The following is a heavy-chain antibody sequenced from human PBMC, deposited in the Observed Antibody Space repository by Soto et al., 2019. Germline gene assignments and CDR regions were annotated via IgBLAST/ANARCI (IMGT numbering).Heavy chain of an antibody. V-gene: IGHV3-72*01. Sequence: EVQLVESGGGLVQPGGCLRLSCAASGFTFSDHYMDWVRQAPGKGLEWAARTRNRANSYTTEYAASVKGRFTISRDNSKDSLYLQMNSLETEDTAVYYCTRSSGSYRYFDLWGRGTLVTVSS. CDR1: GFTFSDHY. D-gene: IGHD1-26*01. CDR2: TRNRANSYTT. J-gene: IGHJ2*01. CDR3: TRSSGSYRYFDL.